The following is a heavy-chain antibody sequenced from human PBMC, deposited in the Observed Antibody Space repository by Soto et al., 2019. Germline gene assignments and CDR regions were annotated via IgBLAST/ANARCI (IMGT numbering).Heavy chain of an antibody. CDR1: GYTFTSYA. Sequence: QVQLVQSGAEVKKPGASVKVSCKASGYTFTSYAMHWVRQAPGQRLEWMGWINAGNGNTKYSQKFQGRVTITRDTSASTDYMGLSSLRSEDTAVYYCASSHIAAAPYGMDVWGQGTTVTVSS. J-gene: IGHJ6*02. D-gene: IGHD6-13*01. CDR2: INAGNGNT. CDR3: ASSHIAAAPYGMDV. V-gene: IGHV1-3*01.